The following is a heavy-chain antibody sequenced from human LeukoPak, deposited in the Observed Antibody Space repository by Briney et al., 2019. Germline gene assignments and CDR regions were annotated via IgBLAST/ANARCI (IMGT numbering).Heavy chain of an antibody. CDR2: IWYDGSNK. D-gene: IGHD2-15*01. CDR1: GFTFSSYG. V-gene: IGHV3-33*01. J-gene: IGHJ4*02. Sequence: SGGSLRLSCAASGFTFSSYGMHWVRQAPGKGLEWVAVIWYDGSNKYYADSVKGRFTISRDNSKNTLYLQMNSLRAEDTAVYYCAIFPRGGGGFDYWGQGTLVTVSS. CDR3: AIFPRGGGGFDY.